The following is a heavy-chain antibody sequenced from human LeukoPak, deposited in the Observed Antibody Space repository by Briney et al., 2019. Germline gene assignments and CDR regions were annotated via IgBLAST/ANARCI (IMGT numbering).Heavy chain of an antibody. CDR1: GGSISSYY. V-gene: IGHV4-59*08. CDR2: IYYSGST. J-gene: IGHJ4*02. Sequence: TSETLSLTCTVSGGSISSYYWSWIRQPPGKGLEWIGYIYYSGSTNYNPSLKSRVTISVDTSKNQFSLKLGSVTAADTAVYYCARRAYDSRGYSFDYWGQGTLVTVSS. CDR3: ARRAYDSRGYSFDY. D-gene: IGHD3-22*01.